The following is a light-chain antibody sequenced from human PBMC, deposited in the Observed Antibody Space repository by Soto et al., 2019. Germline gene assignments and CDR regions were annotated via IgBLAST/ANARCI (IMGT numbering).Light chain of an antibody. J-gene: IGKJ4*01. CDR2: GAS. CDR1: QSVSSY. CDR3: QQYNNWPLT. Sequence: EIVMTQSPATLSVSPGERATLSCSASQSVSSYLAWYQQKPGQAPRLLIYGASTRATDIPARFSGSGSGTEFTLTISSLQSEDFALYYCQQYNNWPLTFGGGTKVDNK. V-gene: IGKV3-15*01.